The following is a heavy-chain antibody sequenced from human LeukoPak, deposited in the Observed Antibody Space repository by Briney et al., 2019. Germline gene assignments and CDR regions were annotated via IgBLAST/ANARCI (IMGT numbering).Heavy chain of an antibody. D-gene: IGHD5-12*01. CDR1: GGSITSDRYY. CDR3: ARTVAMIGMYYFDY. Sequence: SEPLSLTCTVSGGSITSDRYYCSWIRQPAGKGLEWIWRIFTSGSTHSDPSLKSRLTMSVDRPKNQFSLRLTSVTAADTGVYYCARTVAMIGMYYFDYWGQGTVVTVSS. CDR2: IFTSGST. J-gene: IGHJ4*02. V-gene: IGHV4-61*02.